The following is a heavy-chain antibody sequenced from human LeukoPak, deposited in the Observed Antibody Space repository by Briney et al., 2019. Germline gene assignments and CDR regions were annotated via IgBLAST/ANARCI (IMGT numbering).Heavy chain of an antibody. CDR3: AKEKRITMVRGALDYYYYYYMDV. D-gene: IGHD3-10*01. CDR1: GFTFSSYG. J-gene: IGHJ6*03. Sequence: GGSLRLSCAASGFTFSSYGMHWVRQAPGKGLEWVAFIRYDGSNKYYADSVKGRFTISRDNSKNTLYLQMNSLGAEDTAVYYCAKEKRITMVRGALDYYYYYYMDVWGKGTTVSVSS. CDR2: IRYDGSNK. V-gene: IGHV3-30*02.